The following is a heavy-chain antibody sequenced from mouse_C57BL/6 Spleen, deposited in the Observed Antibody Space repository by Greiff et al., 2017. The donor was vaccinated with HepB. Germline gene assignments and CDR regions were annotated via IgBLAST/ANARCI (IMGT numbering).Heavy chain of an antibody. Sequence: EVMLVESGGGLVKPGGSLKLSCAASGFTFSDYGMHWVRQAPEKGLEWVAYISSGSSTIYYADTVKGRFTISRDNAKNTLFLQMTSLRSEDTAMYYCARGGITTVVAPFDYWGQGTTLTVSS. CDR1: GFTFSDYG. D-gene: IGHD1-1*01. CDR3: ARGGITTVVAPFDY. J-gene: IGHJ2*01. V-gene: IGHV5-17*01. CDR2: ISSGSSTI.